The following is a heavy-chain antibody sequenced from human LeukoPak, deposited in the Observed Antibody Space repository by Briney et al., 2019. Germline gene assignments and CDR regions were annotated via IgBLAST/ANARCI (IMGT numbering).Heavy chain of an antibody. J-gene: IGHJ4*02. Sequence: GESLKISCKGSGYSFSNYWIAWVRQMPGKGLEWMGIIHPGDSDTRYSPSFQGQVTISADKSISTAYLQWSSLRASDTAVYYCTRPSGSYQDSFDYWGQGTLVTVSS. CDR3: TRPSGSYQDSFDY. CDR1: GYSFSNYW. D-gene: IGHD1-26*01. CDR2: IHPGDSDT. V-gene: IGHV5-51*01.